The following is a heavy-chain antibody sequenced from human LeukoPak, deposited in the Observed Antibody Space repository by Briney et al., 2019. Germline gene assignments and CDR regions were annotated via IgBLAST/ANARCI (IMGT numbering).Heavy chain of an antibody. CDR1: GYTFTSYD. V-gene: IGHV1-8*01. CDR2: MNPNSGNT. Sequence: ASVKVPCKASGYTFTSYDINWVRQATGQGLEWMGWMNPNSGNTGYAQKFQGRVTMTRNTSISTAYMELSSLRSEDTAVYYCARRLRMVRGVYYYYGMDVSGQGTTVTVSS. J-gene: IGHJ6*02. CDR3: ARRLRMVRGVYYYYGMDV. D-gene: IGHD3-10*01.